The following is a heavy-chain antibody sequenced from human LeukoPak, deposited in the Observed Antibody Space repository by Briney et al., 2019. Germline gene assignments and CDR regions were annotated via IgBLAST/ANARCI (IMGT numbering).Heavy chain of an antibody. D-gene: IGHD1-1*01. J-gene: IGHJ4*02. CDR3: AKAGIGADGAGFLCEY. V-gene: IGHV3-23*01. CDR1: GFTFSDYA. Sequence: GGSLTLSCAASGFTFSDYAMSWVRQAPGKGLEWVSTASYYVGKQYHADSVGGRFTVSRDNSRNTVSLQMSSLRVEDTGIYSCAKAGIGADGAGFLCEYWGQGTLVTVSS. CDR2: ASYYVGKQ.